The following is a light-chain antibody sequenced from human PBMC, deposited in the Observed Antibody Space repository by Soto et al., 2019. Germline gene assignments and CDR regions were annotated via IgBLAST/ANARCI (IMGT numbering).Light chain of an antibody. V-gene: IGLV2-8*01. CDR3: SSHAGGSNV. J-gene: IGLJ1*01. CDR2: EVN. Sequence: QSALTQPPSASGSPGQSVAISCTGTSSDVGGYNYVSWYQQHPGKAPKLMIYEVNKRPSGVPDRFSGSKSGNTASLTVSGLQAEDEADYYCSSHAGGSNVFGTGTKLTVL. CDR1: SSDVGGYNY.